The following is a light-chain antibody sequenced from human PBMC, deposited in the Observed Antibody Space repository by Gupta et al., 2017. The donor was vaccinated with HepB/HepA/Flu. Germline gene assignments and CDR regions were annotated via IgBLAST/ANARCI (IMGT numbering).Light chain of an antibody. CDR2: DVS. J-gene: IGLJ2*01. CDR1: SSDVGGYNY. V-gene: IGLV2-14*01. Sequence: QSALTQPASASGSPGQSIPIPCTGTSSDVGGYNYVSWYQQHPGKAPKLMIYDVSNRPSGVSNRFSGSKSGNPASLTISGLQAEDEADYSCSSYTSSSTHVVFGGGTKLTVL. CDR3: SSYTSSSTHVV.